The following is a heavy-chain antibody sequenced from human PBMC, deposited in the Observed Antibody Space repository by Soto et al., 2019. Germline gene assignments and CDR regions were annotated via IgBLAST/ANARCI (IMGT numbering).Heavy chain of an antibody. V-gene: IGHV3-48*03. CDR3: AREDLYCSSTSCSHYYYYGMDV. CDR1: GFTFSSYE. Sequence: GGSLRLSCAASGFTFSSYEMNWVRQAPGKGLEWVSYISSSGSTIYYADSVKGRFTISRDNAKNSLYLQMNSLRAEDTAVYYCAREDLYCSSTSCSHYYYYGMDVWGQGTTVTVSS. J-gene: IGHJ6*02. CDR2: ISSSGSTI. D-gene: IGHD2-2*01.